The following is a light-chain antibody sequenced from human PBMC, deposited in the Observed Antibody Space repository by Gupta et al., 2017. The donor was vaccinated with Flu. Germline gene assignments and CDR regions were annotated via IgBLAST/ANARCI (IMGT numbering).Light chain of an antibody. CDR2: EVS. V-gene: IGLV2-14*01. CDR1: SSDVGVYNY. CDR3: SSYTSSSTYV. J-gene: IGLJ1*01. Sequence: QSALTQPAPVSGSPGQSITISCTGTSSDVGVYNYVSWYQQHPGKAPKLMIYEVSNRPSGVSNRFSGSKSGNTASLTISGLQAEDEADYYCSSYTSSSTYVFGTGTKVTVL.